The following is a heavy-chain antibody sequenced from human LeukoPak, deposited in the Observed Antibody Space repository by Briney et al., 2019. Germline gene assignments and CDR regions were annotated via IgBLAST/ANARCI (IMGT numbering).Heavy chain of an antibody. V-gene: IGHV3-23*01. CDR3: AKDPYSGSPRGFDY. CDR1: GFTFSNYA. Sequence: GGSLRLSCAASGFTFSNYAMSWVRQAPGKGLEWVSGISAGGGSTYYADSVKGRFTISRDNSKNTLYLQMNSLRGEDTAVYYCAKDPYSGSPRGFDYWGQGILVAASS. D-gene: IGHD1-26*01. CDR2: ISAGGGST. J-gene: IGHJ4*02.